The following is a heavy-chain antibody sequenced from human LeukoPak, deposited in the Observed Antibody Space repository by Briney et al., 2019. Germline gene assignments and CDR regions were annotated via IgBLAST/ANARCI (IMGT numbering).Heavy chain of an antibody. Sequence: PSETLSLTCTVSGGSISSYYWTWIRQPPGKGLEWIGYIFYSGGSNYNPSLKSRVTISVDTSKNHFSLKLSSVTAADTAVYYCARLGSTFDIWGQGSMVTVSS. CDR2: IFYSGGS. D-gene: IGHD2-2*01. V-gene: IGHV4-59*08. CDR1: GGSISSYY. CDR3: ARLGSTFDI. J-gene: IGHJ3*02.